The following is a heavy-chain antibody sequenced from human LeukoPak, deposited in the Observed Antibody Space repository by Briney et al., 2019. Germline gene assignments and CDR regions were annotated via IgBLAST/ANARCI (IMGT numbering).Heavy chain of an antibody. Sequence: SATLSLTCSVSGGSISNSYWSWIRQPAGKGLECIGRIYASGTTNYNPSLKSRATMSLDTSKNQFSLKLSSVTAADTAVYYCARDTGYFASGGFDYWGQGTLVTVSS. CDR1: GGSISNSY. D-gene: IGHD3-10*01. V-gene: IGHV4-4*07. J-gene: IGHJ4*02. CDR2: IYASGTT. CDR3: ARDTGYFASGGFDY.